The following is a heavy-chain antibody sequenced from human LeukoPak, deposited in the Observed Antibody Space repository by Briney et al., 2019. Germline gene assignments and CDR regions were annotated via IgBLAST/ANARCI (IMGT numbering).Heavy chain of an antibody. Sequence: GGSLRLSCAASGFTFSNYNMNWVRQAPGKGLEWVSVIYSGGDIYYAYSVKGRFTISRDSSKNTLYLQMNSLRAEDTAVYYCASGTRGWYWGQGTLVTVSS. CDR3: ASGTRGWY. D-gene: IGHD6-13*01. J-gene: IGHJ4*02. CDR2: IYSGGDI. CDR1: GFTFSNYN. V-gene: IGHV3-66*01.